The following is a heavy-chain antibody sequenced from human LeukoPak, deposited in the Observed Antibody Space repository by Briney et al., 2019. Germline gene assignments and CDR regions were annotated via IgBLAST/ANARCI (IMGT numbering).Heavy chain of an antibody. CDR1: RFTFSSYE. D-gene: IGHD2-8*01. CDR3: AREDTGVAFDI. CDR2: ISGSGIK. V-gene: IGHV3-48*03. J-gene: IGHJ3*02. Sequence: GGSLRLSCAASRFTFSSYEMNWVRQAPGKGLEWVSYISGSGIKHYADSVKGRFTISRDNAKNSLYLQMSSLRVEDTAVYYCAREDTGVAFDIWGQGTTVTV.